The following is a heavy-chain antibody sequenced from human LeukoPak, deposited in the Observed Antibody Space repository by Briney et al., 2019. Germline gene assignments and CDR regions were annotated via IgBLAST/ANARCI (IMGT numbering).Heavy chain of an antibody. D-gene: IGHD5/OR15-5a*01. J-gene: IGHJ4*02. V-gene: IGHV3-7*03. CDR3: AKERPSLPTY. CDR1: GFMFSSNW. Sequence: GGSLRLSCAASGFMFSSNWMSWVRLAPGKGLEWVANIKEDGNETYYVDSVKGRFTISRDNAKNSVYLQMNSLRAEDTAVYYFAKERPSLPTYWGQGTLVTVSS. CDR2: IKEDGNET.